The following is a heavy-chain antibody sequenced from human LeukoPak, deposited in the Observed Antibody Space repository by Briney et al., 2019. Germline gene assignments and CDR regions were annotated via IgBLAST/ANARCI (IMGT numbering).Heavy chain of an antibody. CDR1: EFTISTYG. CDR2: ISGSGGST. J-gene: IGHJ3*02. CDR3: ARDPNGDYIGTFDM. V-gene: IGHV3-23*01. D-gene: IGHD4-17*01. Sequence: GGSLRLSCAASEFTISTYGMSWVRQAPGKGLEWVSSISGSGGSTQYADSVQGRFAISRDNSKNTLYLQMNSLGVDDTAMYFCARDPNGDYIGTFDMRGRGTMVSVSS.